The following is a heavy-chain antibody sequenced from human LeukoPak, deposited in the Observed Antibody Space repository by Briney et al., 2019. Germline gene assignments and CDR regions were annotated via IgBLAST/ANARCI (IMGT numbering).Heavy chain of an antibody. V-gene: IGHV4-39*01. CDR1: GGSISSSSYY. CDR3: ARQGEGVR. CDR2: IYYSGST. J-gene: IGHJ4*02. D-gene: IGHD3-10*01. Sequence: SETLSLTCTVSGGSISSSSYYWGWIRQPPGKGLEWIGSIYYSGSTYYNPSLRSRVTISVDTSKNQFSLKLSSVTAADTAVYHCARQGEGVRWGQGTLVTVSS.